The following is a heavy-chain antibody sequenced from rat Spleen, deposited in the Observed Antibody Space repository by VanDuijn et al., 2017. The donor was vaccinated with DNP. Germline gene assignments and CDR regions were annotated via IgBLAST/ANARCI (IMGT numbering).Heavy chain of an antibody. J-gene: IGHJ2*01. V-gene: IGHV5S10*01. CDR3: AQPPSPNYGFTSFDC. Sequence: EVQLVESGGGLVQPGKSLKLSCAASGFTFSDYNMAWVRQAPKKGLEWVASIIYDGSMTFYRDSVKGRFTISRDNAKSTLYLQMDSLRSEDTATYACAQPPSPNYGFTSFDCGCRGVMVTVSS. D-gene: IGHD1-11*01. CDR2: IIYDGSMT. CDR1: GFTFSDYN.